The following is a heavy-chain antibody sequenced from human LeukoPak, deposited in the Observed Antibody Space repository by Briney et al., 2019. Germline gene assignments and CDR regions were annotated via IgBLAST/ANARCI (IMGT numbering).Heavy chain of an antibody. D-gene: IGHD5-24*01. V-gene: IGHV1-69*05. Sequence: SVKVSCXASGGTFSSYAISWVRRAPGQGLEWMGGIIPIFGTANYAQKFQGRVTITTDESTSTAYMELSSLRSEDTAVYYCGHCRWLQSWGAFDIWGQGTMVTVSS. J-gene: IGHJ3*02. CDR1: GGTFSSYA. CDR2: IIPIFGTA. CDR3: GHCRWLQSWGAFDI.